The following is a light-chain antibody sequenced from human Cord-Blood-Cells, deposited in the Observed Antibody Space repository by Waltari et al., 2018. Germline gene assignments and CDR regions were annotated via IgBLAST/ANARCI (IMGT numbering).Light chain of an antibody. Sequence: DIVMTQSPDSLAVSLGERATINCKSSQSVLYSPNNKNYLAWYQQKPGQPPKLLIYWASTRESGVPDRFSGSGSGTDVTLTISSLQAEDVAVYYCQQYYSTPHTFGQGTKLEIK. CDR2: WAS. J-gene: IGKJ2*01. CDR3: QQYYSTPHT. CDR1: QSVLYSPNNKNY. V-gene: IGKV4-1*01.